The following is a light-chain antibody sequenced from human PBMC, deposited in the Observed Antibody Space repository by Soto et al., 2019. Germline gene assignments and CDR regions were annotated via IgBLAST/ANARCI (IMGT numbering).Light chain of an antibody. CDR2: DVT. CDR1: SSDVGGYNY. V-gene: IGLV2-14*01. CDR3: SSYRRGSTYV. J-gene: IGLJ1*01. Sequence: QSALTQPASVSGSPGQSITVSCTGTSSDVGGYNYVSWYQQNPGKAPRLMIYDVTNRPSGVSNRFSGSKSGNTASLTISGLQAEDEADYYCSSYRRGSTYVFGTGTQLTVL.